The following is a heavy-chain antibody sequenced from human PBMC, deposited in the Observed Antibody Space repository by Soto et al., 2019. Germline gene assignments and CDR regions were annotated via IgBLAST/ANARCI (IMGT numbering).Heavy chain of an antibody. J-gene: IGHJ5*02. V-gene: IGHV3-30*03. CDR2: ISYDGSNK. D-gene: IGHD5-12*01. CDR3: ARLRFHHNWFDP. CDR1: GFTFSSYG. Sequence: GGSLRLSCAASGFTFSSYGMHWVRQAPGKGLEWVAVISYDGSNKYYADSVKGRFTISRDNSKNTPYLQMNSLRAEDTAVYYCARLRFHHNWFDPWGQGTLVTVSS.